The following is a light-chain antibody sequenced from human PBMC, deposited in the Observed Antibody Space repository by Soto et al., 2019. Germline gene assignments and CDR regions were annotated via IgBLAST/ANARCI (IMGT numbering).Light chain of an antibody. Sequence: DIQMTQSPSSLSASVGDSVTITCRASQSISSYLNWYQQKQGKAPKLIIYAASSLQSGVPSRFSGSGSGTDFTLTISSRQPEEFATYYCQQSYSTPLTFGGGTKVEIK. CDR2: AAS. V-gene: IGKV1-39*01. J-gene: IGKJ4*01. CDR3: QQSYSTPLT. CDR1: QSISSY.